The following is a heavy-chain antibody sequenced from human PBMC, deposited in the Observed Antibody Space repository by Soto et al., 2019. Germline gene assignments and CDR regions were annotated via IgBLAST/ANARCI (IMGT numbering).Heavy chain of an antibody. CDR2: IWYDGSNK. J-gene: IGHJ5*02. Sequence: PGGSLRLSCAASGFTFSSYGMHWVRQAPGKGLEWVAVIWYDGSNKYYADSVKGRFTISVDTSKNQFSLKLSSVTAADTAVYYCARAPRITMVRGVIDRWFDPWGQGTLVTVSS. V-gene: IGHV3-33*01. D-gene: IGHD3-10*01. CDR3: ARAPRITMVRGVIDRWFDP. CDR1: GFTFSSYG.